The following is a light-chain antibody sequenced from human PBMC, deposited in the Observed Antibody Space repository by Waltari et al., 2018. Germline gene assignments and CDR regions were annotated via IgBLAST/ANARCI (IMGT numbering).Light chain of an antibody. CDR3: QQYSSFST. CDR1: QSVGTW. V-gene: IGKV1-5*03. Sequence: DIQMTQSPSTLSASVGNRVTISCRSSQSVGTWLAWYQQKPGIAPKLLIYMASSLESGVPSRFSGSGSGTEFTLTISSLQPDDFATYSCQQYSSFSTFGQGTKVDI. CDR2: MAS. J-gene: IGKJ2*01.